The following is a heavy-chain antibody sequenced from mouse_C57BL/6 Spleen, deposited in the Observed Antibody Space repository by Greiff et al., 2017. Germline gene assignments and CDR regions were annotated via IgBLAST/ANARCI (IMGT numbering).Heavy chain of an antibody. Sequence: QVQLQQPGAERVRPGSSVKLSCKASGYTFTSYWMHWVKQWPIQGLEWIGNIDTSDSETHYNQKFKDKATLTVDKSSSTAYMLLSSLTSEDSAVYYFALITTVVEGMDYAMDYCGRGTSVTVSS. D-gene: IGHD1-1*01. CDR1: GYTFTSYW. CDR3: ALITTVVEGMDYAMDY. J-gene: IGHJ4*01. CDR2: IDTSDSET. V-gene: IGHV1-52*01.